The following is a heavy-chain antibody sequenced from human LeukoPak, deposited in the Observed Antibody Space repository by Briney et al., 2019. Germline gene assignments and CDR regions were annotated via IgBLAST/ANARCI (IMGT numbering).Heavy chain of an antibody. CDR2: IRQDGNWR. Sequence: GGSLRLSCAASGFTFSRHWMSWVRQAPGKGLEWVAHIRQDGNWRHHVDSVKGRFTISRDNAKNSLYLQMNSLRVEDTAVYYYARFGDPSTTLGHWGQGTRVTVSS. D-gene: IGHD3-16*01. J-gene: IGHJ4*02. CDR1: GFTFSRHW. CDR3: ARFGDPSTTLGH. V-gene: IGHV3-7*01.